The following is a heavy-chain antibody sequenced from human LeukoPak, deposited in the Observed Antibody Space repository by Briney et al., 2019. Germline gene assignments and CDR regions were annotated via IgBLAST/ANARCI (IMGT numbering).Heavy chain of an antibody. D-gene: IGHD3-10*01. V-gene: IGHV4-31*03. CDR2: IYYSGST. CDR3: ARATLNYHGSGSYSAYYFAY. Sequence: PAETLSLTCTVSGGAISSGGYCWSWIRQHPGKGLEWIGYIYYSGSTYYNPSLKSRVTISVDTSKNQFSLKLSSVTAADTAVYYCARATLNYHGSGSYSAYYFAYWGQGHMVTVPS. CDR1: GGAISSGGYC. J-gene: IGHJ4*02.